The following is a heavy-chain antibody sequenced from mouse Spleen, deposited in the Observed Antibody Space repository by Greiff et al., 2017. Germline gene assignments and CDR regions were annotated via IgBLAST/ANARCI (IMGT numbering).Heavy chain of an antibody. J-gene: IGHJ4*01. D-gene: IGHD3-2*01. CDR3: ARDSSGAMDY. CDR2: IYPGDGDT. Sequence: QVQLKESGAELVKPGASVKISCKASGYAFSSYWMNGVKQRPGKGLEWIGQIYPGDGDTNYNGKFKGKATLTADKSSSTAYMQLSSLTSEDSAVYFCARDSSGAMDYWGQGTSVTVSS. V-gene: IGHV1-80*01. CDR1: GYAFSSYW.